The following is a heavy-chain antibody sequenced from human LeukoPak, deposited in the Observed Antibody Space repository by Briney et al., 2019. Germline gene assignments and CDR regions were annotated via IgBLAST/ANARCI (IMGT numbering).Heavy chain of an antibody. CDR1: GFTVSSIY. CDR3: ARGSGFETGDY. D-gene: IGHD5-12*01. V-gene: IGHV3-53*01. CDR2: IYGGSNT. J-gene: IGHJ4*02. Sequence: GGSLRLSCAASGFTVSSIYMSWVRQAPGKGLEWISVIYGGSNTYYYADSVKGRFTISRDNSKNTVYLQMNSLRVEDTAIYYCARGSGFETGDYWGQGTLVTVSS.